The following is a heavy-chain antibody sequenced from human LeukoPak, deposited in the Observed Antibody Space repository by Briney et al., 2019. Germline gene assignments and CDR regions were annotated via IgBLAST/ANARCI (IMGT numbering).Heavy chain of an antibody. CDR3: ARLLVVYAIRSDY. CDR2: ISGSGGST. D-gene: IGHD2-8*02. J-gene: IGHJ4*02. CDR1: GFTFSSYW. Sequence: PGGSLRLSCAASGFTFSSYWMSWVRQAPGKGLEWVSAISGSGGSTYYADSVKGRFTISRDNSKNTLYLQMNSLRAEDTAVYYCARLLVVYAIRSDYWGQGTLVTVSS. V-gene: IGHV3-23*01.